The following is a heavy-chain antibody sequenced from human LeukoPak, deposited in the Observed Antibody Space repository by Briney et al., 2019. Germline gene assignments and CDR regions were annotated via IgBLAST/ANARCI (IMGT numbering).Heavy chain of an antibody. D-gene: IGHD3-10*01. Sequence: SETLSLTCTVSGGSISSSSYYWGWIRQPPGKGLEWIGSIYYSGSTYYNPSLKSRVTISVDTSKNQFSLKLSSVTAADTAVYYCAREKGRGVISPYYDCWGQGTLVTVSS. CDR1: GGSISSSSYY. CDR3: AREKGRGVISPYYDC. CDR2: IYYSGST. J-gene: IGHJ4*02. V-gene: IGHV4-39*07.